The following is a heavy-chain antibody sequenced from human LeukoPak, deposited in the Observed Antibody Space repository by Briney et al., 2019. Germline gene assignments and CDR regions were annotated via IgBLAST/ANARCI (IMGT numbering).Heavy chain of an antibody. Sequence: ASVKVSFKASGYTFTSYSSSWGRQAPGQGLEWMGWIIAYNGNTIYAQKVKGRVTMTTATSTSTAYMELRSLKSDDTAVYYCARDPYCSGGSCYSDYWGQGTLVTVSS. CDR2: IIAYNGNT. J-gene: IGHJ4*02. CDR1: GYTFTSYS. D-gene: IGHD2-15*01. CDR3: ARDPYCSGGSCYSDY. V-gene: IGHV1-18*01.